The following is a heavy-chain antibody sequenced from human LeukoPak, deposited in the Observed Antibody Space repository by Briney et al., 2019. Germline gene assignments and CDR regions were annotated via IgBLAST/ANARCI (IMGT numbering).Heavy chain of an antibody. CDR3: ARVKGYSYGNYFYGMDV. CDR2: IYPGDSDS. D-gene: IGHD5-18*01. J-gene: IGHJ6*02. CDR1: GYSFTNYW. Sequence: GESLKISCKGSGYSFTNYWIGWVRQMPGRGLGWMGFIYPGDSDSGYSPSFQGQVTISADKSISTAYLQWSSLKASDTAIYYCARVKGYSYGNYFYGMDVWGQGTTVTVSS. V-gene: IGHV5-51*01.